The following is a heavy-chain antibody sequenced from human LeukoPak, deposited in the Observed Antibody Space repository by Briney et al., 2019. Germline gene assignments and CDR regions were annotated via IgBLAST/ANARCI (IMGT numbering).Heavy chain of an antibody. D-gene: IGHD4-11*01. J-gene: IGHJ6*02. V-gene: IGHV4-59*08. Sequence: SETLSLTCTVSGGSISSYCWSWIRQPPGKGLEWIAYISDIGSINYNPSLKSRVTISLDTSKNQFSLKLSSVTAADTAVYYCARHSRVTSWVMDVWGQGTTVTVSS. CDR1: GGSISSYC. CDR3: ARHSRVTSWVMDV. CDR2: ISDIGSI.